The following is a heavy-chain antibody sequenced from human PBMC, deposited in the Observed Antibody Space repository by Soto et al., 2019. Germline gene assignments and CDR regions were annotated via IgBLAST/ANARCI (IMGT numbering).Heavy chain of an antibody. CDR3: ARQYYDFWSGYYTGITDYYYYMDV. J-gene: IGHJ6*03. D-gene: IGHD3-3*01. Sequence: GESLKISCKGSGYSFTSYWIGWVRQMPGKGLEWMGIIYPGDSDTRYSPSFQGQVTISADKSISTAYLQWSSLKASDTAMYYCARQYYDFWSGYYTGITDYYYYMDVWGKGTTVTVSS. CDR1: GYSFTSYW. CDR2: IYPGDSDT. V-gene: IGHV5-51*01.